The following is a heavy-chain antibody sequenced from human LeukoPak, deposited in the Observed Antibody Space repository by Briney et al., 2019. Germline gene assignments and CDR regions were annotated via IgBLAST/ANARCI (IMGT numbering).Heavy chain of an antibody. CDR3: AKECGGDCYPPAHDAFDI. CDR1: GFTFSTYA. D-gene: IGHD2-21*02. Sequence: GGSLRLSCAASGFTFSTYAMHWVRQAPGKGLEWVAVISYDGSNKYYADSVKGRFTISRDNSKNTLYLQMNSLRAEDTAVYYCAKECGGDCYPPAHDAFDIWGQGTMVTVSS. V-gene: IGHV3-30*18. CDR2: ISYDGSNK. J-gene: IGHJ3*02.